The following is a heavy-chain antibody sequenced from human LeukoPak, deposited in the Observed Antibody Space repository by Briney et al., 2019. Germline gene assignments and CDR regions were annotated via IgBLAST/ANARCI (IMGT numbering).Heavy chain of an antibody. CDR2: INPNSGGT. V-gene: IGHV1-2*06. CDR1: GYTFTAYY. CDR3: AREENCSGGSCYYS. D-gene: IGHD2-15*01. Sequence: GASVKVSCKASGYTFTAYYIHWVRQAPGQGLEWMGRINPNSGGTNCAQNFQGRVIMTRAPSITTAHMDLTKLTSDDTAVYYCAREENCSGGSCYYSWGQGTLVTVSS. J-gene: IGHJ4*02.